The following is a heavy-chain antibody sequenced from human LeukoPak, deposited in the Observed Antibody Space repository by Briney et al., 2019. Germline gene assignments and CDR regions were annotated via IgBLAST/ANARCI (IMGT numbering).Heavy chain of an antibody. V-gene: IGHV4-59*03. Sequence: SETLPLTCTVSGGSINAYYWSWIRQPPGKGLEWIGYIHYSGTTEYNPSLKSRVTISIDTSKNQFSLKLTSVTAADTAVYYCVGGGQWLAFDYWGQGTLVTDSS. D-gene: IGHD6-19*01. CDR3: VGGGQWLAFDY. CDR1: GGSINAYY. J-gene: IGHJ4*02. CDR2: IHYSGTT.